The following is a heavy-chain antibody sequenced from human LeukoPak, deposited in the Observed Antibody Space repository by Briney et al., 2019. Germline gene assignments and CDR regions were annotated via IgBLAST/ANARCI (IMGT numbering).Heavy chain of an antibody. V-gene: IGHV3-48*01. CDR1: GFTFSSYS. J-gene: IGHJ4*02. Sequence: GGSLRLSCAASGFTFSSYSMNWVRQAPGKRLEWVSYISSSSSTIYYADSVKGRFTISRDNAKNSLYLQMNSLRAEDTAVYYCARDRGYDILTYYFDYWGQGTLVTVSS. CDR3: ARDRGYDILTYYFDY. CDR2: ISSSSSTI. D-gene: IGHD3-9*01.